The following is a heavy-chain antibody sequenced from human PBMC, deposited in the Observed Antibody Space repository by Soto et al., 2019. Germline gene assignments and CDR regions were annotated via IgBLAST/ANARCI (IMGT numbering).Heavy chain of an antibody. J-gene: IGHJ4*02. CDR2: IHGGGNSA. V-gene: IGHV3-23*01. Sequence: EVQLLESGGDLVQPGRSLRLSCAASGFTFSGYAMSWVRQAPGKGLEWVSVIHGGGNSAYYADSVKGRFTISRDNSKNTLYLQMSSLRGEDTAVYYCGQNRGRVTTSGHFDYWGPGTLVTVSS. D-gene: IGHD4-17*01. CDR1: GFTFSGYA. CDR3: GQNRGRVTTSGHFDY.